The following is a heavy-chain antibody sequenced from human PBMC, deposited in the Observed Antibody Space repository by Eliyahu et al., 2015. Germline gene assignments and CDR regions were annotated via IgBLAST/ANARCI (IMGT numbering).Heavy chain of an antibody. CDR1: GFLVINNY. CDR3: ARGFGNFDY. V-gene: IGHV3-53*01. D-gene: IGHD3-3*01. CDR2: IYAGDTT. Sequence: EVQLVESGGGLMQPGGSLRLSXAASGFLVINNYMSWVRQAPGKGLEWVSVIYAGDTTSYADSVRGRFTISRDTSRNILFLQMNSLRAEDTAVYYCARGFGNFDYWGQGTLVTVSS. J-gene: IGHJ4*02.